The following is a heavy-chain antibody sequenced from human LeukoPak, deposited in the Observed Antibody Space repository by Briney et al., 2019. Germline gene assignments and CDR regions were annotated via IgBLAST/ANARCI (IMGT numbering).Heavy chain of an antibody. CDR3: ARDLPDCGGDCLTNAFDI. CDR2: INPSGGST. J-gene: IGHJ3*02. D-gene: IGHD2-21*02. Sequence: ASVKVSCKASGYTFTSYYMHWVRQAPGQGLEWMGIINPSGGSTSYAQKFQGRVTMTRDTSTSTVYMGLSSLRSEDTAVYYCARDLPDCGGDCLTNAFDIWGQGTMVTVSS. CDR1: GYTFTSYY. V-gene: IGHV1-46*01.